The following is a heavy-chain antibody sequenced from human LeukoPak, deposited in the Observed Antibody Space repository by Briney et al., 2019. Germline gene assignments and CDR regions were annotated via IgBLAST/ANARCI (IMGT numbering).Heavy chain of an antibody. V-gene: IGHV3-23*01. D-gene: IGHD2-2*01. J-gene: IGHJ4*02. CDR1: GFTFSSYW. Sequence: PGGSLRLSCAASGFTFSSYWMSWVRQAPGKGLEWVSAISGSGGSTYYADSVKGRFTISRDNSKNTLYLQMNSLRAEDTAVYYCAKRGPGVVVPAATEFDYWGQGTLVTVSS. CDR2: ISGSGGST. CDR3: AKRGPGVVVPAATEFDY.